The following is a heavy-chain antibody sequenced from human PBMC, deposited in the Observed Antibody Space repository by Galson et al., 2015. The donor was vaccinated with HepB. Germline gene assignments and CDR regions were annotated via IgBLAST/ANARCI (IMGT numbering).Heavy chain of an antibody. D-gene: IGHD6-19*01. J-gene: IGHJ4*02. CDR1: GYDFSDYW. CDR3: ARLAEAVVATYFDY. CDR2: IYPGDSDV. V-gene: IGHV5-51*01. Sequence: QSGAEVKKPGESLKISCVGSGYDFSDYWIGWVRQMPGKGLEWMGIIYPGDSDVRYSPSFEGQVTFSVDQTTTTAYLQWGTLKASDSAIYYCARLAEAVVATYFDYWGQGTLVSISS.